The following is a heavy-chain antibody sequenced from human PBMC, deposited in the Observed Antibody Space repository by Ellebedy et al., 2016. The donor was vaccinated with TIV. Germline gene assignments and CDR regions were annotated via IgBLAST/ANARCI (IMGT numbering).Heavy chain of an antibody. CDR3: ARQAITGTHNY. V-gene: IGHV5-51*01. D-gene: IGHD1-20*01. Sequence: GESLKISCKVSGYSFTSYWIGWVRQRPGKGLEWMGIIYPGDSDTRYSPSFQGQVNISADKSIRTAYLQWSSLKASDTAMYYCARQAITGTHNYWGQGTLVTVSS. CDR1: GYSFTSYW. J-gene: IGHJ4*02. CDR2: IYPGDSDT.